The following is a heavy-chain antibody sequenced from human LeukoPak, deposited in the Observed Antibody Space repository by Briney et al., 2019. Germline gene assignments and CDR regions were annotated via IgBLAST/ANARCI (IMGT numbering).Heavy chain of an antibody. D-gene: IGHD3-22*01. CDR1: GFTFSSYA. CDR2: ISSSSSYI. CDR3: ARDDVYYDSSGDDAFDI. Sequence: GGSLRLSCAASGFTFSSYAMNWVRQAPGKGLEWVSSISSSSSYIYYADSVKGRFTISRDNAKNSLYLQMNSLRAEDTAVYYCARDDVYYDSSGDDAFDIWGQGTMVTVSS. V-gene: IGHV3-21*01. J-gene: IGHJ3*02.